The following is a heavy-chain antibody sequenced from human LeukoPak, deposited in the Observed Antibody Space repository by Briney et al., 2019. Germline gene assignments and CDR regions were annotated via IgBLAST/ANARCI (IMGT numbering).Heavy chain of an antibody. CDR1: GFTFSSYE. J-gene: IGHJ3*02. V-gene: IGHV3-48*03. D-gene: IGHD2-2*01. CDR2: ISRSGSPI. Sequence: GGSLRLSCAAPGFTFSSYEMNWVRQAPGKGLEWVSYISRSGSPIYYADSVKGRFTISRDNAKNSLYLQMNSLRAEDTAVYYCASIGVAVVPAAMGAFDIWGQGTMVTVSS. CDR3: ASIGVAVVPAAMGAFDI.